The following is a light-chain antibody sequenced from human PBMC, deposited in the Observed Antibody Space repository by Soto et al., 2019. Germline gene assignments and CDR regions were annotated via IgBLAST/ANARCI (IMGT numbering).Light chain of an antibody. Sequence: IPITYYTSLSSASVVDRVTTICRASQSVSTWLAWYQQKPGKAPQVLISMASTLESGVPSRFSGSGSGTEFTLTISSLQPEDFATYYCQQYKPYWRFGQGAKV. J-gene: IGKJ1*01. CDR3: QQYKPYWR. CDR2: MAS. CDR1: QSVSTW. V-gene: IGKV1-5*03.